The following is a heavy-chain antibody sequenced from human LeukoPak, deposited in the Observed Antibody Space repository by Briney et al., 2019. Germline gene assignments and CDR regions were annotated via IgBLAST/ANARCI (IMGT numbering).Heavy chain of an antibody. Sequence: SETLSLTCAVSGYSISSGYYWGWIRQPPGKGLEWIGTIYHSGSTYYNPSLKSRVTISVDTSKNHFSLKLTSVTAADTAVYYCARDKSYFDSSGYYANWGQGTLVTVSS. CDR3: ARDKSYFDSSGYYAN. J-gene: IGHJ4*02. D-gene: IGHD3-22*01. V-gene: IGHV4-38-2*02. CDR1: GYSISSGYY. CDR2: IYHSGST.